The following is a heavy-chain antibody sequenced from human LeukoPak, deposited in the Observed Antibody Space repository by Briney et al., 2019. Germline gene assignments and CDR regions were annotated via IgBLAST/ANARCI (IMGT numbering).Heavy chain of an antibody. Sequence: GGSLRLSCAASGFTFSSYWMHWVRQVPGKGLVWVSRINPGGSSTAYADSVEGRFTTSRDNAKNTLYLQMDSLRAEDTAIYYCARSNQADDYWGQGTLVTVSS. J-gene: IGHJ4*02. D-gene: IGHD1-14*01. CDR1: GFTFSSYW. CDR3: ARSNQADDY. CDR2: INPGGSST. V-gene: IGHV3-74*01.